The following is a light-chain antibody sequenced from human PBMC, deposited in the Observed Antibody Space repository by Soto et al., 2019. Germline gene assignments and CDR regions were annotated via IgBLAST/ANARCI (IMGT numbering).Light chain of an antibody. CDR2: EVS. Sequence: QSALTQPPSESGSPGQSVTIYCTGTSSDVGGYNYVSWYQQHPGKAPKLMIYEVSKRPSGVPDRFSGSKSGNTASLTVSGLHAEDEADYYCSSYAGSNNLGVFGTGTKLTVL. J-gene: IGLJ1*01. V-gene: IGLV2-8*01. CDR1: SSDVGGYNY. CDR3: SSYAGSNNLGV.